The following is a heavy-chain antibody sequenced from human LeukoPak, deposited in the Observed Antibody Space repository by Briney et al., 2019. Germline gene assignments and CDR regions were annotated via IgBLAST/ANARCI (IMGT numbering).Heavy chain of an antibody. Sequence: PGGSLRLSCAACGFTLSSYGMHGVRQAPGKGLEGVAVIWYDGSNKYYADSMKGRFTISRDNSKNTLYLQMNSLRAEDTAVYYCAREGDITMIVAPRFDYWGQGTLVTVSS. J-gene: IGHJ4*02. CDR2: IWYDGSNK. CDR3: AREGDITMIVAPRFDY. D-gene: IGHD3-22*01. V-gene: IGHV3-33*01. CDR1: GFTLSSYG.